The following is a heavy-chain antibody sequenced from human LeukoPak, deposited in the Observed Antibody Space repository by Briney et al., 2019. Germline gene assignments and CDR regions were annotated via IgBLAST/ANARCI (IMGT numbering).Heavy chain of an antibody. CDR2: IYHSGST. D-gene: IGHD2-2*03. J-gene: IGHJ4*02. CDR1: GGSISSGGYS. Sequence: SETLSLTCAVSGGSISSGGYSWSWIRQPPGKGLEWIGYIYHSGSTYYNPSLKSRVTISLDTSKNQFSLKLNSVTATDTAVYYCAGCGYLRPLDYWGQGTLVTVSS. CDR3: AGCGYLRPLDY. V-gene: IGHV4-30-2*02.